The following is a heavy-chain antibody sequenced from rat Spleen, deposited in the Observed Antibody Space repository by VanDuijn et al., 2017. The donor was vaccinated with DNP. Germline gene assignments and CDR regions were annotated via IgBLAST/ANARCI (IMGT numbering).Heavy chain of an antibody. J-gene: IGHJ2*01. Sequence: QVQLKESGPGLVQPSQTLSLTCTVSGFSLSRYGVIWVRQPPGKGLEWMGIIWGHGNTDYNSALKSRLSINRDTSKSQVFLEMNSLRSVDTATYYCVKDLRGGSAFDYWGPGVMVTVSS. CDR3: VKDLRGGSAFDY. V-gene: IGHV2-13*01. D-gene: IGHD1-11*01. CDR2: IWGHGNT. CDR1: GFSLSRYG.